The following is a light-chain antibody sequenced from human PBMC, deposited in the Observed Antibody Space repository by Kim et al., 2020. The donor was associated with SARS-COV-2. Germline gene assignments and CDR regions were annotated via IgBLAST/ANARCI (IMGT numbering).Light chain of an antibody. CDR2: ATS. V-gene: IGKV3-20*01. Sequence: EIVLTQSPGTLSLSPGERSTLSCRASRSVSNSYLAWYQQKPGQAPRLLIYATSSRATGIPDRFSGSGSGTDFTLTISRLEPEDFAVYYCQQYGSSPRTFGQGTKVDIK. CDR3: QQYGSSPRT. CDR1: RSVSNSY. J-gene: IGKJ1*01.